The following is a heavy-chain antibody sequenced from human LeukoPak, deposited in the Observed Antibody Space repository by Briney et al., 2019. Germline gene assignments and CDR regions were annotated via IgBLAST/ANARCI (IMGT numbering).Heavy chain of an antibody. CDR1: GFTLSSYK. J-gene: IGHJ4*02. CDR2: IGSSGSTI. CDR3: ASTEGSYDILTGYYHNDY. Sequence: GGSLRLSCAAPGFTLSSYKLNWVRQAPGKGLSWVSYIGSSGSTIYYADSVKGRFTISRDNAKNSLYLQMNSLRAEDTAVYYCASTEGSYDILTGYYHNDYWGQGTLVTVSS. D-gene: IGHD3-9*01. V-gene: IGHV3-48*03.